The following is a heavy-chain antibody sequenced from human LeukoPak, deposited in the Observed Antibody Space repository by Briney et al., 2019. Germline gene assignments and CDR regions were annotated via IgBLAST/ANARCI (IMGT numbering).Heavy chain of an antibody. CDR3: ARQYSYDSSGYYPWDY. Sequence: GGSLRLSCVPSGLTVSSNYMSWVRQAPGKGLVWVSRINSDGSSTTYADSVKGRFTISRDNAKNTLYLQMNSLRAEDTAIYYCARQYSYDSSGYYPWDYWGQGTLVTVSS. V-gene: IGHV3-74*01. CDR1: GLTVSSNY. D-gene: IGHD3-22*01. CDR2: INSDGSST. J-gene: IGHJ4*02.